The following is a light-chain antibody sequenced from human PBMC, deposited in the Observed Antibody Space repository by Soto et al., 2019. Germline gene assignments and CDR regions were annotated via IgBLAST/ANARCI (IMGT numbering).Light chain of an antibody. V-gene: IGKV3-15*01. CDR1: QSVSSN. J-gene: IGKJ1*01. Sequence: EIVMTQSPATLSVSPGERATLSCRASQSVSSNLAWYQQKPGQAPRLLIYGASTRATGIPARFSGSGSGTEFTLTISSLQSEDVAVYYCQQYNNWPRTFVQGTKVEIK. CDR3: QQYNNWPRT. CDR2: GAS.